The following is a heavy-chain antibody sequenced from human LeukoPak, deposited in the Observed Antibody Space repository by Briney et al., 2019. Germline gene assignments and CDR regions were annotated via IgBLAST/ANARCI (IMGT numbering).Heavy chain of an antibody. J-gene: IGHJ4*02. D-gene: IGHD1-26*01. V-gene: IGHV1-18*01. CDR3: ARDRRWELLRCDY. CDR2: ISAYNGNT. Sequence: ASVKVSCKASGYTFTSYGISWVRQAPGQGLEWMGWISAYNGNTNYAQKLQGRVTMTTDTSTSTPYMELRSLRSDDTAVYYCARDRRWELLRCDYWGQGTLVTVSS. CDR1: GYTFTSYG.